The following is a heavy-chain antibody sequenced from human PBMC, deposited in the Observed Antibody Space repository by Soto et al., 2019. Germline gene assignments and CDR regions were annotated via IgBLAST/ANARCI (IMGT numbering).Heavy chain of an antibody. CDR1: GYTFTVHY. CDR2: INPNNGDT. CDR3: ANSLGSSGYIWFDP. V-gene: IGHV1-2*02. D-gene: IGHD3-22*01. J-gene: IGHJ5*02. Sequence: ASVKVSCKASGYTFTVHYIHCVLQSPGQGVEWMGWINPNNGDTNYAQKFQGRVTMTRDTSIRTAYMELSRLRSDDTAMYYCANSLGSSGYIWFDPWGQGTPVTVSS.